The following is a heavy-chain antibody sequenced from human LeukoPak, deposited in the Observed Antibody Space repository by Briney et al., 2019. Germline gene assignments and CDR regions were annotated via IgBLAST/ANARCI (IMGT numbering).Heavy chain of an antibody. CDR1: GFTFDDYS. V-gene: IGHV3-43*01. CDR3: AKDTGSGTYSYCSDY. J-gene: IGHJ4*02. Sequence: PGGSLRLSCAASGFTFDDYSMHWVRQAPGKGLEWVSLISWDGGSTYYADSVKGRFTISRDNSKNSLYLHMNSLRTEDTALYYCAKDTGSGTYSYCSDYWGQGTLVTVSS. D-gene: IGHD1-26*01. CDR2: ISWDGGST.